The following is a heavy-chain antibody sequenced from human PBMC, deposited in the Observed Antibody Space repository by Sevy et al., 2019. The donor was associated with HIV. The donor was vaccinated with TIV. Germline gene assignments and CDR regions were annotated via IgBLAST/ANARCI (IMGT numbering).Heavy chain of an antibody. V-gene: IGHV3-23*01. CDR3: AKDKAFRFLDYLRSNYFLDY. CDR1: GFTFTDYA. J-gene: IGHJ4*02. Sequence: GGSLRLSCAASGFTFTDYAMSWVRQAPGKGLEWISTITNTGGDTYYADTVRGRFTISRDNSKNTLPLQMNSLRAEGTDVYYCAKDKAFRFLDYLRSNYFLDYWGQGTLVTVSS. D-gene: IGHD3-3*01. CDR2: ITNTGGDT.